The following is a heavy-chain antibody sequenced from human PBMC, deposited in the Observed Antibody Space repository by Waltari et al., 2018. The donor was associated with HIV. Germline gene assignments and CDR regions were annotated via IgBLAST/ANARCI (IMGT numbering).Heavy chain of an antibody. CDR2: INAGNGNT. CDR1: GYTLTSYA. J-gene: IGHJ4*02. D-gene: IGHD3-10*01. Sequence: QVQLVQSGAEVKKPGASVKVSCKASGYTLTSYAMHWVSQAHGQRLEWMGWINAGNGNTKYSQKFQGRVTITRDTSASTAYMELSSLRSEDTAVYYCARVVPPRYYGSGSSPSPFDYWGQGTLVTVSS. CDR3: ARVVPPRYYGSGSSPSPFDY. V-gene: IGHV1-3*01.